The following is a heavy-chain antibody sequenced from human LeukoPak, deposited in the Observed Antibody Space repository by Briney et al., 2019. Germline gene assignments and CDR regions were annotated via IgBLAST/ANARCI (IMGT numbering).Heavy chain of an antibody. Sequence: SETLSLTCTVSGGSISSYYWSWIRQPPGKGLEWIGYIYYSGSTNYNPSLTSRVTISVDTSKNQFSLKLSSVTAEDTAVYYCARHSRTYYDFDYWGQGTLVTVSS. CDR3: ARHSRTYYDFDY. CDR2: IYYSGST. CDR1: GGSISSYY. D-gene: IGHD1-26*01. V-gene: IGHV4-59*08. J-gene: IGHJ4*02.